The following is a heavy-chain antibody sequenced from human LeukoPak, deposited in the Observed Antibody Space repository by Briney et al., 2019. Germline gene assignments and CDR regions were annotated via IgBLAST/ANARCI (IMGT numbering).Heavy chain of an antibody. CDR2: IFHSGST. D-gene: IGHD5-18*01. Sequence: PSETLSLTCAVSGDFISSTNWWTWVRQPPGKGLEWIGEIFHSGSTNYNPSLKSRVSMSVDKSKNQFSLRLNSVTAADTAVYYCSRKDTPMIYFDCWGQGTLVTVSS. V-gene: IGHV4-4*02. CDR3: SRKDTPMIYFDC. J-gene: IGHJ4*02. CDR1: GDFISSTNW.